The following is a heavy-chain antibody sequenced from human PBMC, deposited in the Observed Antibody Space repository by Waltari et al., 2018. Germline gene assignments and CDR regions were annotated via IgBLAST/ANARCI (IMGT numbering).Heavy chain of an antibody. CDR1: GYSISSGYY. J-gene: IGHJ3*02. Sequence: QVQLQESGPGLVKPSETLSLTCTVSGYSISSGYYWGWLRQPPGKVLEWIGSFYHSGSTYYNPSLKSRVTISVDTSKNQFSLKLSSVTAADTAVYYCARDIIVVVIAHKSAFDIWGQGTMVTVSS. CDR3: ARDIIVVVIAHKSAFDI. D-gene: IGHD2-21*01. V-gene: IGHV4-38-2*02. CDR2: FYHSGST.